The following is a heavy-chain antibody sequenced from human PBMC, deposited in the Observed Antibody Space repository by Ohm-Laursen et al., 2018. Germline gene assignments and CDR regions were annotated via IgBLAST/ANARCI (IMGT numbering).Heavy chain of an antibody. D-gene: IGHD1-26*01. CDR3: ARRGPWELLPVDY. V-gene: IGHV5-51*01. CDR2: IYPGDSDT. Sequence: GESLRISCKGSGYSFTSYWIGWVRQMPGKGLEWMGIIYPGDSDTRYSPSFQGQVTISADKSISTAYLQWSSLKASDTAMYYCARRGPWELLPVDYWGQGTLVTVSS. J-gene: IGHJ4*02. CDR1: GYSFTSYW.